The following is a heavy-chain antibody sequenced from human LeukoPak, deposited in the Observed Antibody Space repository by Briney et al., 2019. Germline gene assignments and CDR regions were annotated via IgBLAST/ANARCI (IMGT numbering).Heavy chain of an antibody. Sequence: PGGSLRLSCAASGFTFSSYSMNWVRQAPGKGLEWVSSISSSSTYIYYADSVKGRFTISRDNAKNSLYLQMNSLRAEDTAVYYCAKDHTQDSSGYYGYWGQGTLVTVSS. V-gene: IGHV3-21*01. D-gene: IGHD3-22*01. CDR2: ISSSSTYI. J-gene: IGHJ4*02. CDR1: GFTFSSYS. CDR3: AKDHTQDSSGYYGY.